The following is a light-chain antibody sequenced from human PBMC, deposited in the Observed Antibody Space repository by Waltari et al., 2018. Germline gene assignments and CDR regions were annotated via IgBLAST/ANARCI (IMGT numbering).Light chain of an antibody. CDR1: SNDVGAYNY. J-gene: IGLJ3*02. CDR3: CSYTGTYTHWV. CDR2: DVS. Sequence: QSALTQPRSVSGSPGKSVTISCTGTSNDVGAYNYVSWHQQHPGKAPKLMIYDVSKPTSGVPDRFSSSKAGNTASLTISGLQAEDEADYYCCSYTGTYTHWVFGGGTKLTVL. V-gene: IGLV2-11*01.